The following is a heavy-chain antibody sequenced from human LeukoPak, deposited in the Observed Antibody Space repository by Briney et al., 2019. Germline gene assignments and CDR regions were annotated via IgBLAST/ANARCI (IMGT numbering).Heavy chain of an antibody. Sequence: PSETLSLTCAVYGGSFSGYYWSWIRQPPGKGLEWIGEINHSGSTNYNPSLKSRVTISVDTSKNQFSLKLSSVTAADTAVYYCARPRYCSSTSCRRRAEYFQHWGQGTLVTVSS. CDR1: GGSFSGYY. CDR2: INHSGST. V-gene: IGHV4-34*01. D-gene: IGHD2-2*01. J-gene: IGHJ1*01. CDR3: ARPRYCSSTSCRRRAEYFQH.